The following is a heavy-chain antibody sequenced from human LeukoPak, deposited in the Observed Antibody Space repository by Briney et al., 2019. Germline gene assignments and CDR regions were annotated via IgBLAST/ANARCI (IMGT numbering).Heavy chain of an antibody. J-gene: IGHJ3*02. CDR3: ASPSGSHPYAFDI. D-gene: IGHD1-26*01. V-gene: IGHV4-38-2*01. Sequence: SETLSLPCAVSGYSISSGYYWGWIRQPPGKGLEWIGSIYHSGSTYYNPSLKSRVTISVDTSKNQFSLKLSSVTAADTAVYYCASPSGSHPYAFDIWGQGTMVTVSS. CDR2: IYHSGST. CDR1: GYSISSGYY.